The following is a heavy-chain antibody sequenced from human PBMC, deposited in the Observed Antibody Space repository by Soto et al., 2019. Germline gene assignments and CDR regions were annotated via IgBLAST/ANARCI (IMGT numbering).Heavy chain of an antibody. J-gene: IGHJ6*02. V-gene: IGHV3-30*09. CDR2: ISFDGGRK. CDR1: GFTFSSYP. D-gene: IGHD6-19*01. Sequence: QVQLVESGGGVVQPGRSLRLSCAASGFTFSSYPMHWVRQTPGKGLEWVAAISFDGGRKYYADSVKGRFAISRDNSENALYLQMNRLRPEGTDVYYCARTRSVTAGKSSYHFYGMDVWGLGTTVTVS. CDR3: ARTRSVTAGKSSYHFYGMDV.